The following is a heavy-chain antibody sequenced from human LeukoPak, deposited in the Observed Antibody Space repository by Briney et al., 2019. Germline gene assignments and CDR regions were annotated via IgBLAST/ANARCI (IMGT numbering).Heavy chain of an antibody. J-gene: IGHJ5*02. CDR2: IDWDDDK. Sequence: SGPALVKPTQTLTLTCTFSGFSLSTSGMCVSWVRQPPGKALEWLALIDWDDDKYYSTSLKTRLTISKDTSKNLVVLTMTNMDPVDTATYYCARTEYSSSSVWFDPWGQGTLVTVSS. CDR3: ARTEYSSSSVWFDP. D-gene: IGHD6-6*01. V-gene: IGHV2-70*20. CDR1: GFSLSTSGMC.